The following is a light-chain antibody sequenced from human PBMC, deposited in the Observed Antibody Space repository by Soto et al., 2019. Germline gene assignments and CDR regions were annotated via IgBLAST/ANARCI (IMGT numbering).Light chain of an antibody. CDR3: QQYNNWRVT. Sequence: EIVMTQSPATLSVSPGERATLSCRASQSVSSNLAWYQQKPGQAPRLLIYGASTRATGIPARFSGSGSGTEFTLTISSLQSEDFVVYYCQQYNNWRVTFGGGTKVDI. V-gene: IGKV3-15*01. CDR1: QSVSSN. J-gene: IGKJ4*01. CDR2: GAS.